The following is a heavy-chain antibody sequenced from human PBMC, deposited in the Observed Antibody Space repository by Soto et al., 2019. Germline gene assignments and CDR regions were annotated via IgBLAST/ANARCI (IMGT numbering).Heavy chain of an antibody. CDR1: GGSISTYY. D-gene: IGHD3-22*01. Sequence: SETLSLTCTVSGGSISTYYWSWIRQPPGKGLEWIGYVYYSGSTNYSPSLKSRVTTSVDTSKNQFSLKLTSVTAADTAVYYCARATYFYDRSGYLYYFDYLGQGTLVTVSS. CDR3: ARATYFYDRSGYLYYFDY. V-gene: IGHV4-59*01. CDR2: VYYSGST. J-gene: IGHJ4*02.